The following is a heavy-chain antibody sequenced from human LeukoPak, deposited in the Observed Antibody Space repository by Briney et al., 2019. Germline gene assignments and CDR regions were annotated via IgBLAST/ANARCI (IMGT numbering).Heavy chain of an antibody. D-gene: IGHD2-15*01. CDR3: ARAVIVVAAATQRNWFDP. CDR2: IYYSGST. J-gene: IGHJ5*02. CDR1: GGSITSSSYY. Sequence: SETLSLTCTVSGGSITSSSYYWGWIRQPPGKGLEWIGSIYYSGSTYYNPSLKSRVTISVDTSKNQFSLKLSSVTAADTAIYYCARAVIVVAAATQRNWFDPWGQGTLVTVSS. V-gene: IGHV4-39*07.